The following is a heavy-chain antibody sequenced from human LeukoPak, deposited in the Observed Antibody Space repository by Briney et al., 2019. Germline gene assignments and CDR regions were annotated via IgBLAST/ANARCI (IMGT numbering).Heavy chain of an antibody. V-gene: IGHV4-59*01. CDR2: IYYSGST. CDR3: ARDHLVRGVSSYYYYGMDV. CDR1: GGSISSYY. J-gene: IGHJ6*02. D-gene: IGHD3-10*01. Sequence: KPSETLSLTCTVSGGSISSYYWSWIRQPPGKGLEWIGYIYYSGSTNYNPSLKSRVTISVDTSKNQFSLKLSSVTAADTAVYYCARDHLVRGVSSYYYYGMDVWGQGTTVTVSS.